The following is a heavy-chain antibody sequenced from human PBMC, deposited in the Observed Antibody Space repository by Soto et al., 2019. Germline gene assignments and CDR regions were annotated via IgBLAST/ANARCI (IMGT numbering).Heavy chain of an antibody. V-gene: IGHV1-3*05. D-gene: IGHD5-12*01. Sequence: QVQLVQSGAEEKKLGASVKVSCKASGYTFTNYAMHWVRQAPGQRLEWMGWINAGNGNTKYSQKFQGRVTITRDTSASTAYMELSSLRSEDTAVYYCARVSGYYLPDYWGQGTLVTVSS. CDR1: GYTFTNYA. CDR2: INAGNGNT. J-gene: IGHJ4*02. CDR3: ARVSGYYLPDY.